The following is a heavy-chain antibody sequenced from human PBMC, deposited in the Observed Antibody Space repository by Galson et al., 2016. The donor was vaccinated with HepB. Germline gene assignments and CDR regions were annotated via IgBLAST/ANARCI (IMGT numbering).Heavy chain of an antibody. CDR2: TQYRSQWEN. CDR1: GDSVSTGTGA. V-gene: IGHV6-1*01. Sequence: CAISGDSVSTGTGAWHWIRQSPSRGLEWLARTQYRSQWENAYAESLEGRLTVIPDTSKNQFSLKLNSLTAADTATYFCAREVDDSGGDYRIYYWGRGILGTRSS. J-gene: IGHJ4*02. CDR3: AREVDDSGGDYRIYY. D-gene: IGHD4-23*01.